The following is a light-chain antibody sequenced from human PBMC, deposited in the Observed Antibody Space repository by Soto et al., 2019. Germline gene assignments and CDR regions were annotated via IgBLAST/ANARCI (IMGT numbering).Light chain of an antibody. CDR1: QSLSGT. CDR2: GAS. J-gene: IGKJ1*01. Sequence: EIVLTQSPATLSLSPGERATLSCRASQSLSGTLAWFQHKPGQPPRLLIYGASNRATGIPARFSASGSGTGFTLPLRRLEAEDFAVYYCQQRTLWPRTFGQGTKVEIK. V-gene: IGKV3-11*01. CDR3: QQRTLWPRT.